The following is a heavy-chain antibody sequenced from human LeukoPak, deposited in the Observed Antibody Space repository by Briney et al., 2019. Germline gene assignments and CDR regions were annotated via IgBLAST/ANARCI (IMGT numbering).Heavy chain of an antibody. Sequence: PSETLSLTCTVSGGSISSSSYYWGWIRQPPGKGLEWIGSIYYSGSTYYNPSLKSRVTISVDTSKNQFSLKLSSVTAADTAVYYCARGTRWATAYAFDIWGQGTMVTVSS. V-gene: IGHV4-39*07. CDR1: GGSISSSSYY. CDR2: IYYSGST. D-gene: IGHD4-23*01. CDR3: ARGTRWATAYAFDI. J-gene: IGHJ3*02.